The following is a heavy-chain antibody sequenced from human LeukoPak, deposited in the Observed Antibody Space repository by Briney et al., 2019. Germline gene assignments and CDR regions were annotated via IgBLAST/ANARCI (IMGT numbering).Heavy chain of an antibody. CDR2: IIPIFGTA. J-gene: IGHJ4*02. Sequence: GSSVKVSCKASGDTFSSYAISWVRQAPGQGLEWMGGIIPIFGTANYAQKFQGRVTITADESTSTAYMELSSLRSEDTAVYYCARGLDSSSWYPTFDYWGQGTLVTVSS. D-gene: IGHD6-13*01. V-gene: IGHV1-69*01. CDR1: GDTFSSYA. CDR3: ARGLDSSSWYPTFDY.